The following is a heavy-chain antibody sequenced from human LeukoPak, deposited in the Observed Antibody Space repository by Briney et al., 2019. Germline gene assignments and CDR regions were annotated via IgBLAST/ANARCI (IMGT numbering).Heavy chain of an antibody. CDR2: INHSGST. Sequence: PSETLSLTCAVYGGSFSGYYWSWIRQPPGKGLEWIGEINHSGSTNYNPSLKSRVTISVDTSKNQFSLKLSSVTAADTAVYYCARGRSGHSPPPFYWGQGTLVTVSS. J-gene: IGHJ4*02. V-gene: IGHV4-34*01. D-gene: IGHD6-19*01. CDR1: GGSFSGYY. CDR3: ARGRSGHSPPPFY.